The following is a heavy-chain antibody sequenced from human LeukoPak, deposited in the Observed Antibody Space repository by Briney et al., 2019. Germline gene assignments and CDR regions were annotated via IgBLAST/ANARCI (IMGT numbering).Heavy chain of an antibody. D-gene: IGHD5-12*01. V-gene: IGHV3-30*03. CDR1: GFTFSSYG. CDR2: ISYDGSNK. J-gene: IGHJ6*02. Sequence: PGRSLRLSCAASGFTFSSYGMHWVRRAPGKGLEWVAVISYDGSNKYYADSVKGRFTISRDNSKNTLYLQMNSLGGEDTAVYYCARDLVATVFGYYYYGMDVWGQGTTVTVSS. CDR3: ARDLVATVFGYYYYGMDV.